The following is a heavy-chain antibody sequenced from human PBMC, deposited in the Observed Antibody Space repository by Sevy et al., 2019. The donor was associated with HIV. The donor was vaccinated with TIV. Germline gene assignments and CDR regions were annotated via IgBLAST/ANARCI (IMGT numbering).Heavy chain of an antibody. Sequence: ASVKVSCKASGYTFTGYYMHWVRQAPGQGLEWMGWINPNSGGTNYAQKFQGRVTMTRDTSISTAYMELSRLRYDDTAVYYCAREEGTNWARGSIDYWGQGTLVTVSS. D-gene: IGHD7-27*01. J-gene: IGHJ4*02. CDR1: GYTFTGYY. CDR3: AREEGTNWARGSIDY. CDR2: INPNSGGT. V-gene: IGHV1-2*02.